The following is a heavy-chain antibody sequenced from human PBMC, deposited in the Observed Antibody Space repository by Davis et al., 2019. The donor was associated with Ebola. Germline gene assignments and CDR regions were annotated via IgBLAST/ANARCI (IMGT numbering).Heavy chain of an antibody. CDR3: ARDPARGAFDI. V-gene: IGHV3-7*01. CDR2: INQDGSQR. CDR1: GFSFSNYW. Sequence: PGGSLRLSCVASGFSFSNYWMTWVRQAPGKGLECVANINQDGSQRYYLDSVKGRFTISRDNAKKSLYLQMNSLRADDTAIYYCARDPARGAFDIWGHGTMVNVSS. J-gene: IGHJ3*02.